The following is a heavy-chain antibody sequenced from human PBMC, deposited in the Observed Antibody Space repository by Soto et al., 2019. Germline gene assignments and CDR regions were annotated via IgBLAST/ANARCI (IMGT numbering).Heavy chain of an antibody. CDR1: TFTFTSSA. CDR2: IVVGSGNT. CDR3: ATHRERAAYYFDC. J-gene: IGHJ4*02. V-gene: IGHV1-58*01. Sequence: QMQLLQSGPEAKKPGPSVKVSCKASTFTFTSSAVQWVRQARGQLLEWRGWIVVGSGNTKYAKKFKERVTITRDMSAGTADLDLSSLRSEDTAAYYSATHRERAAYYFDCWGQGTLRTVSA. D-gene: IGHD2-15*01.